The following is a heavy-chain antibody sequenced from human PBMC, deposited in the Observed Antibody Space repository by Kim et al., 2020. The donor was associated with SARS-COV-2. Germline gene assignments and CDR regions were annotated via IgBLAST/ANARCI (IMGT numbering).Heavy chain of an antibody. D-gene: IGHD4-4*01. CDR3: ARDPLNSNPGPFYY. V-gene: IGHV1-69*13. CDR2: IIPIFGTA. CDR1: GGTFSSYA. J-gene: IGHJ4*02. Sequence: SVKVSCKASGGTFSSYAISWVRQAPGQGLEWMGGIIPIFGTANYAQKFQGRVTITADESTSTAYMELSSLRSEDTAVYYCARDPLNSNPGPFYYWGQGTLVTVSS.